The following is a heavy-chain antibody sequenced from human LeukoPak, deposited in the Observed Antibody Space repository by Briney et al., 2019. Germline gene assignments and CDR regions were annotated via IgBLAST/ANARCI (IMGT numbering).Heavy chain of an antibody. CDR2: IYYSGST. CDR1: GGSVSSGDYY. V-gene: IGHV4-30-4*08. Sequence: PSQILSLTCTVSGGSVSSGDYYWRWIRQPPGKGLEWIGYIYYSGSTYYNPSLKSRVTISVDTSKNQFSLKLSSVTAADTAVYYCARGEAGELLFDFWGQGTLVTVSS. J-gene: IGHJ4*02. D-gene: IGHD1-26*01. CDR3: ARGEAGELLFDF.